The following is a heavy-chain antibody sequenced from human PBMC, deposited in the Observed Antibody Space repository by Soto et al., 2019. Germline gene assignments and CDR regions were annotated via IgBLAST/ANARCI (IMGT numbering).Heavy chain of an antibody. D-gene: IGHD3-10*01. CDR2: IKSKIDGGTT. CDR1: GFTFSNAW. CDR3: TTVGSARYDI. Sequence: GESLKISCAASGFTFSNAWMNWVRQAPGKGLEWVGRIKSKIDGGTTDYAAPVKGRFTISRDDSKDTLYLQMNSLKTEDTAVYYCTTVGSARYDIWGQGTMVTVSS. J-gene: IGHJ3*02. V-gene: IGHV3-15*07.